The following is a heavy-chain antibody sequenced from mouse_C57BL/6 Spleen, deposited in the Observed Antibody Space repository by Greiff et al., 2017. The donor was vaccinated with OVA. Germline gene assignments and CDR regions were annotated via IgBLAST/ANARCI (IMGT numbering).Heavy chain of an antibody. J-gene: IGHJ4*01. V-gene: IGHV1-80*01. CDR1: GYAFSSYW. D-gene: IGHD1-1*01. Sequence: QVQLQQSGAELVKPGASVKISCKASGYAFSSYWMNWVKQRPGKGLEWIGQIYPGDGDTNYNGKFKGKATLTADKSSSTAYMRLSSLTSEDAAVYLCARTDGSSYAMDYWGQGTSVTVSS. CDR3: ARTDGSSYAMDY. CDR2: IYPGDGDT.